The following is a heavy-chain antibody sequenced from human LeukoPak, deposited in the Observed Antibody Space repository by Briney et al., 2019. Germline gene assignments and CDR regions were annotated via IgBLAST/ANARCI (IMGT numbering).Heavy chain of an antibody. CDR3: ARENLGSSGWFRPDYYYYYGMDV. CDR1: GFTFSSYG. V-gene: IGHV3-33*01. CDR2: IWYDGSNK. Sequence: PGRSLRLSCAASGFTFSSYGMHWVRQAPGKGLEWVAVIWYDGSNKYYADSVKGRFTISRDNSKNTLYLQMNSLRAEDTAVYFCARENLGSSGWFRPDYYYYYGMDVWGQGTTVTVSS. D-gene: IGHD6-19*01. J-gene: IGHJ6*02.